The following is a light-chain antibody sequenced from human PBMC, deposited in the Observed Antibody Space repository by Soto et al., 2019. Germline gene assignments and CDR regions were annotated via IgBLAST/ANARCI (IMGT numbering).Light chain of an antibody. J-gene: IGKJ2*01. CDR2: GAS. V-gene: IGKV3-15*01. CDR3: QQSNKWPYT. CDR1: QSVSGN. Sequence: EIVMTQSPATLSVSPGERATLSCRASQSVSGNLAWYQQKPGQAPRLLFYGASTRATGIPARFSGTGSGTAFTLTISSLQSEDFAVYYCQQSNKWPYTFGQGTKLEIK.